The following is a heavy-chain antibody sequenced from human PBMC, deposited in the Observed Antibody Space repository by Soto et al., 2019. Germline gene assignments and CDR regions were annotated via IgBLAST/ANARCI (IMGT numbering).Heavy chain of an antibody. CDR3: TRAYIRGWSLPLDY. Sequence: QVQLVETGGAVVQPGRSLRLSCAASGFTFNSYVMHWVRQAPGKGLEWVAVTSYDEKNKYHTDSVKGRFTISRDNSKNTLYLQMNNLKTEDTAVYYCTRAYIRGWSLPLDYWGQGTLVTVSS. V-gene: IGHV3-30*04. CDR2: TSYDEKNK. D-gene: IGHD6-19*01. J-gene: IGHJ4*02. CDR1: GFTFNSYV.